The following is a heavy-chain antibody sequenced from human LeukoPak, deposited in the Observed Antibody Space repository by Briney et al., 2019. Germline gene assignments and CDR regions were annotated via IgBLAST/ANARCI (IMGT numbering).Heavy chain of an antibody. CDR1: GYTFTGYY. D-gene: IGHD1-20*01. Sequence: ASVKVSCKASGYTFTGYYMHWVRQAPGQGLEWMGWINPNSGGTNYAQKFQGRVTMTRDTSISTAYMELNRLRSDDTAVYYCARDLRYNWNGRDYWGQGTLVTVSS. V-gene: IGHV1-2*02. CDR2: INPNSGGT. J-gene: IGHJ4*02. CDR3: ARDLRYNWNGRDY.